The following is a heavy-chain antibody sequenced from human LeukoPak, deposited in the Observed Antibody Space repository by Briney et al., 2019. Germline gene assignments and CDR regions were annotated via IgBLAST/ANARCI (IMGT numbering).Heavy chain of an antibody. CDR2: MSGTGGNT. CDR3: AKGHTGYDFPHFDY. D-gene: IGHD5-12*01. V-gene: IGHV3-23*01. Sequence: PGGSLRPSCAASGFTFSSYAMSWVRQAPGKGLEWVSFMSGTGGNTYYADPVKGRFTISRDNSKNTLYLHMNSLRAEDTALYFCAKGHTGYDFPHFDYWGQGTLVTVSS. J-gene: IGHJ4*02. CDR1: GFTFSSYA.